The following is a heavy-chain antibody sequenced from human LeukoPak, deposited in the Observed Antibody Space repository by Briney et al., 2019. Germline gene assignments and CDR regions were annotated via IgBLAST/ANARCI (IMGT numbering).Heavy chain of an antibody. J-gene: IGHJ6*02. D-gene: IGHD2-2*01. Sequence: GRSLRLSCAASGFTFSSYGMHWVRQAPGKGLEWVAVISYDGSNKDYADSVKGRFTISRDNSKTTLYLQMNSLRAEDTAVYYCAKDWAPAAKYYYYGMDVWGQGTTVTVSS. V-gene: IGHV3-30*18. CDR1: GFTFSSYG. CDR2: ISYDGSNK. CDR3: AKDWAPAAKYYYYGMDV.